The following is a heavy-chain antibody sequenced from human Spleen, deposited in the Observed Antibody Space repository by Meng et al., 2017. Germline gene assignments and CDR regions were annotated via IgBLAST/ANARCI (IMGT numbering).Heavy chain of an antibody. Sequence: EVQLVESGGGLVQTGGALRLSCAASGLTFSSYWMYWVRQAPGKGLVWVSRIDFDGSSTSYADSVKGRFTISRDNARNTVFLQMNSLRAEDTAVYYCTTDWEVGATNDFGYWGQGTLVTVSS. V-gene: IGHV3-74*01. CDR3: TTDWEVGATNDFGY. D-gene: IGHD1-26*01. CDR1: GLTFSSYW. CDR2: IDFDGSST. J-gene: IGHJ4*02.